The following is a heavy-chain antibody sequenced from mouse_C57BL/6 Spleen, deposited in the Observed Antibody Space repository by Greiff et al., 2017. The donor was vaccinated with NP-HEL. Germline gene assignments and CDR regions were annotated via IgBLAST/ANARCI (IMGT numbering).Heavy chain of an antibody. D-gene: IGHD3-2*02. V-gene: IGHV1-69*01. CDR3: ARKTYDSSGPYAMDY. CDR1: GYTFTSYW. J-gene: IGHJ4*01. CDR2: IDPSDSYT. Sequence: VQLQQPGAELVMPGASVKLSCKASGYTFTSYWMHWVKQRPGQGLEWIGEIDPSDSYTNYNQKFKGKSTLTVDKSSSTAYMQLSSLTSEDSAVYYCARKTYDSSGPYAMDYWGQGTSVTVSS.